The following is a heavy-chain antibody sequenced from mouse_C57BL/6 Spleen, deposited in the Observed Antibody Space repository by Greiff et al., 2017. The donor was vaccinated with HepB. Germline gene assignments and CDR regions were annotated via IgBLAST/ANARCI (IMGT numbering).Heavy chain of an antibody. V-gene: IGHV1-15*01. CDR3: TRGLDYGDWYFDV. Sequence: VQVVESGAELVRPGASVTLSCKASGYTFTDYEMHWVKQTPVHGLEWIGAIDPETGGTAYNQKFKGKAILTADKSSSTAYMELRSLTSEDSAVYYCTRGLDYGDWYFDVWGTGTTVTVSS. J-gene: IGHJ1*03. CDR1: GYTFTDYE. D-gene: IGHD2-4*01. CDR2: IDPETGGT.